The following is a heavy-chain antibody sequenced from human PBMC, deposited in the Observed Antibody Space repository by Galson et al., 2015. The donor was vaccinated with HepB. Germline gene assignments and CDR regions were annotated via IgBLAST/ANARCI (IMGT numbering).Heavy chain of an antibody. J-gene: IGHJ4*02. D-gene: IGHD7-27*01. CDR3: ARDRGRFITGDGFVRTTPPDY. Sequence: SVKVSCKASGYTFTGYYMHWVRQAPGQGLEWMGRINPNSGGTNYAQKFQGRVTMTRDTSISTAYMELSRLRSDDTAVYYCARDRGRFITGDGFVRTTPPDYWGQGTLVTVSS. CDR1: GYTFTGYY. CDR2: INPNSGGT. V-gene: IGHV1-2*06.